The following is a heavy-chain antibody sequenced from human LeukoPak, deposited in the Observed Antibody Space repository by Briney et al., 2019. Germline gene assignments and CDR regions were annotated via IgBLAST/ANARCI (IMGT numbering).Heavy chain of an antibody. CDR1: GFTFSKYW. CDR3: ARDREEMVRAPYAFGI. J-gene: IGHJ3*02. Sequence: GGSLRLSCAASGFTFSKYWMTWVRQAPGKGLEWVADIKQDESEKYYADSVKGRFSVSRANGKSSLYLQMNSLRAEDTAVYYCARDREEMVRAPYAFGIWGQGTMVTVSS. V-gene: IGHV3-7*01. D-gene: IGHD3-10*01. CDR2: IKQDESEK.